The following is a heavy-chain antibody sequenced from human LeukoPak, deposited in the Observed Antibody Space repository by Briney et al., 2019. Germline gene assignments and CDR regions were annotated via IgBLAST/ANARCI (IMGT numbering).Heavy chain of an antibody. CDR3: AREKRYYDILTGYYNPYYFDY. Sequence: PSETLSLTCAVYGGSFSGYYWSWIRQPPGKGLEWIGEINHSGSTNYNPSLKSRVTISVDTSKNQFSLKLSSVTAADTAVYYCAREKRYYDILTGYYNPYYFDYWGRGTLVTVSS. V-gene: IGHV4-34*01. CDR1: GGSFSGYY. D-gene: IGHD3-9*01. J-gene: IGHJ4*02. CDR2: INHSGST.